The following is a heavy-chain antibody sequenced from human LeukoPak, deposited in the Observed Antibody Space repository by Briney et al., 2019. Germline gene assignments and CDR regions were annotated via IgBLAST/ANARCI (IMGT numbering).Heavy chain of an antibody. D-gene: IGHD2-2*01. CDR1: GGSISSGLYS. V-gene: IGHV4-30-2*01. Sequence: SQTLSLTCDVSGGSISSGLYSWSWIRQPLGKGLEWIGYIYHTGSTYYDPSLKSRVTISVDTSKNQFSLRLSSVTAADTAVYYCARLQYCSGTSCYWFDPWGQGTLVTVSS. CDR3: ARLQYCSGTSCYWFDP. J-gene: IGHJ5*02. CDR2: IYHTGST.